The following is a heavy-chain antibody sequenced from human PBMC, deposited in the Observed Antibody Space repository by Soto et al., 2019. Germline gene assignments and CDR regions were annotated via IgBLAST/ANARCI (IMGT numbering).Heavy chain of an antibody. CDR3: ARRGMSKIGFDT. D-gene: IGHD3-10*01. CDR1: GYIFSNYY. V-gene: IGHV1-46*01. Sequence: QVQLVQSGAEVKKPGTSVKVSCKASGYIFSNYYMHWVRQAPGQGLEWRGVFNPSGDATHYAQSFQGRVSVTRDTSTSTVYMELSTLTSEDTAVYYCARRGMSKIGFDTWGKGTMVTVSS. J-gene: IGHJ3*02. CDR2: FNPSGDAT.